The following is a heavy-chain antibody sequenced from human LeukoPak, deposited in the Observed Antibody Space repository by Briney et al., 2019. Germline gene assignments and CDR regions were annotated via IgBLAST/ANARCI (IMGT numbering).Heavy chain of an antibody. CDR3: ARERGAGYGSGNYPSDY. J-gene: IGHJ4*02. V-gene: IGHV3-11*06. Sequence: KPSETLSLTCTVSGGSISSGDYYWSWIRQPPGKGLEWVSSISYSSSYIYYADSVKGRLTICRDNAKNSLYLQMSGLRAEDTAVYYCARERGAGYGSGNYPSDYWGQGTLVTVSS. D-gene: IGHD3-10*01. CDR1: GGSISSGDYY. CDR2: ISYSSSYI.